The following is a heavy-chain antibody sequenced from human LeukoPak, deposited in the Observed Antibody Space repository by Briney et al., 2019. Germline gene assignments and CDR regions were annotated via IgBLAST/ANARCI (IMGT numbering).Heavy chain of an antibody. D-gene: IGHD4-23*01. CDR3: ATLTGGDDAFDI. V-gene: IGHV4-59*01. Sequence: SSETLSLTCTVSGGSISSYYWSWIRQPPGKGLEWSGYIFYTGSTHYNPSLKSRVTISVPTSKNWFSLKLSPVTAADTAVYYCATLTGGDDAFDIWGQGTMVTVSS. J-gene: IGHJ3*02. CDR2: IFYTGST. CDR1: GGSISSYY.